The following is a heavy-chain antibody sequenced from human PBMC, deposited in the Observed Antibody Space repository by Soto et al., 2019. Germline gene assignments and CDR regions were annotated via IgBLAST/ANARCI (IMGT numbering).Heavy chain of an antibody. CDR3: ARVRIAARSSLTWFDP. CDR1: GGSFSGYY. D-gene: IGHD6-6*01. Sequence: PSETLSLTCAVYGGSFSGYYWSWIRQPPGKGLEWIGEINHSGSTNYNPSLKSRVTISVDTSKNQFSLKLSSVTAADTAVYYCARVRIAARSSLTWFDPWGQGTLVTVSS. V-gene: IGHV4-34*01. J-gene: IGHJ5*02. CDR2: INHSGST.